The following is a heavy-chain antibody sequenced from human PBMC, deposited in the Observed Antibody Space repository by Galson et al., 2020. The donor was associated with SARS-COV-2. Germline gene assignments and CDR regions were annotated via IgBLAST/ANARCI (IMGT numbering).Heavy chain of an antibody. D-gene: IGHD2-21*02. CDR2: INSSGST. J-gene: IGHJ4*02. CDR3: AREENVFLVVTATRMCYFDY. Sequence: SETLSLTCAVYGGSFSGYSWSWTRQPPGKGLEWIGEINSSGSTNYNPSLKTRVPISVDTSKNQFSLKLSSVTAADTAVYYCAREENVFLVVTATRMCYFDYWGRGTLATVSS. CDR1: GGSFSGYS. V-gene: IGHV4-34*01.